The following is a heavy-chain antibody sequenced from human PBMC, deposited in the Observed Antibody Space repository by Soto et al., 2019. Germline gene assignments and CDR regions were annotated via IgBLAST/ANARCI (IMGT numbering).Heavy chain of an antibody. CDR1: GGTISSGDYH. Sequence: PSETLSLTCTVSGGTISSGDYHWSWIRQPPGKGLEWIGNIYYSGNTNYNPSLKSRVTISVDTSKNQFSLKLSSVTAADTAVYYCARVGRTDEHDYSNLASGYYYYGMDVWGQGTTVTVSS. CDR2: IYYSGNT. CDR3: ARVGRTDEHDYSNLASGYYYYGMDV. J-gene: IGHJ6*02. V-gene: IGHV4-61*08. D-gene: IGHD4-4*01.